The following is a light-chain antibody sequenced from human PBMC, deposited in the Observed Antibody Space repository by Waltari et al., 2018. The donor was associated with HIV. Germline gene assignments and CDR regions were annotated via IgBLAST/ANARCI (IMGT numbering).Light chain of an antibody. J-gene: IGKJ2*01. Sequence: DIVMTQSPDSLAESLGERATINCKSSQSVLYSSNNKNYLAWYQQKPGKPPKLLIYWASTRESGVPDRFSGSGSGTDFTLTISSLQAEDVAVYYCQQYYSTPHTFGQGTKLEIK. V-gene: IGKV4-1*01. CDR1: QSVLYSSNNKNY. CDR3: QQYYSTPHT. CDR2: WAS.